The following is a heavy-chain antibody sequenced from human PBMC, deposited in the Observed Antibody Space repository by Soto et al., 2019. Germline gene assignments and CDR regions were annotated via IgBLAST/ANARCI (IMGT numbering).Heavy chain of an antibody. J-gene: IGHJ4*02. CDR1: GYSISSGYY. CDR3: ARDRGFCGGDCYREGDFDW. D-gene: IGHD2-21*02. CDR2: IYHSGST. Sequence: SETLSLTCAVSGYSISSGYYWGWIGQPPGKGLEWIGSIYHSGSTYYNPSLKSRVTISVDTSKNQFSLKLSSVTAADTAVYYCARDRGFCGGDCYREGDFDWWGQGTLVTVYS. V-gene: IGHV4-38-2*02.